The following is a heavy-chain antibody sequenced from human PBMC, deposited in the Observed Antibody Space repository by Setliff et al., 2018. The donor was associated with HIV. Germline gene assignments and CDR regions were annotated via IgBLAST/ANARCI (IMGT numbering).Heavy chain of an antibody. D-gene: IGHD3-16*01. CDR3: ARAVASKNVRGEYYFDY. V-gene: IGHV1-46*01. CDR2: IEPSDGST. Sequence: GASVKVSCKAFGYTFTNHFMHWVRQAPGQGLEWMGIIEPSDGSTIFAQQFQGRLNMPRDTSTSTVYLELSSLRSEDTAVYYCARAVASKNVRGEYYFDYWGQGTLVTVSS. CDR1: GYTFTNHF. J-gene: IGHJ4*02.